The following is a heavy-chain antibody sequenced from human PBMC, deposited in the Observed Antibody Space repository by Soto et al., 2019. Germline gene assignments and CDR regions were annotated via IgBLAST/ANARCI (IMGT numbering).Heavy chain of an antibody. Sequence: GGSLRLSCAASGFTFSSYGMHWVRQAPGKGLEWVAVIWYDGSNKYYADSVKGRFTISRDNSKNTLNLQMNSLRAEDTAVYYCAQSGYYYDSSGYYSYWGQGTLVTVSS. CDR3: AQSGYYYDSSGYYSY. V-gene: IGHV3-33*01. D-gene: IGHD3-22*01. CDR2: IWYDGSNK. CDR1: GFTFSSYG. J-gene: IGHJ4*02.